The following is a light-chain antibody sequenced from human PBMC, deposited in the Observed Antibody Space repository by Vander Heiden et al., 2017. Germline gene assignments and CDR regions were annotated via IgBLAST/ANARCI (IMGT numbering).Light chain of an antibody. Sequence: QSALTQPRSVSGSPGQSVTISCTGTSRDVGGYNYVSWYQQRPGKAPKLMIYDVSKRPSGVPDRFSGSKSGSTASLTISGPQAEDEADYYCCSFAGSYTLVFGGGTKLTVL. CDR1: SRDVGGYNY. V-gene: IGLV2-11*01. CDR2: DVS. J-gene: IGLJ2*01. CDR3: CSFAGSYTLV.